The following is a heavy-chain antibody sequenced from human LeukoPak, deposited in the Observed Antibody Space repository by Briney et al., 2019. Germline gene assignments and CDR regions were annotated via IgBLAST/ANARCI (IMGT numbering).Heavy chain of an antibody. CDR2: IYPGDSDT. V-gene: IGHV5-51*01. CDR1: GYSFTSYW. D-gene: IGHD3-22*01. Sequence: GESLKISCKGSGYSFTSYWIGWVRPMAGKGLEWMGIIYPGDSDTRYSPSFQGQVTISADKSISTAYLQWSSLKASDTAMYYCARERYYHDNSGYNQGRDIDYWGQGTLVSVSS. CDR3: ARERYYHDNSGYNQGRDIDY. J-gene: IGHJ4*02.